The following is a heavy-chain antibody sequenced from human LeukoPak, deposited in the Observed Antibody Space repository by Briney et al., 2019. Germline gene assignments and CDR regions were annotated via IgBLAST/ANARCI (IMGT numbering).Heavy chain of an antibody. CDR2: IYYSGST. Sequence: SETLSLTCTVSGGSISSYCWSWIRQPPGKGLEWIGYIYYSGSTKYNPSLKDRVTISASSSKNQFSLKLSSVTAADTAVYYCAGAYYYGAGSYLAFEIWGQGTMVTVSS. CDR1: GGSISSYC. V-gene: IGHV4-59*08. D-gene: IGHD3-10*01. CDR3: AGAYYYGAGSYLAFEI. J-gene: IGHJ3*02.